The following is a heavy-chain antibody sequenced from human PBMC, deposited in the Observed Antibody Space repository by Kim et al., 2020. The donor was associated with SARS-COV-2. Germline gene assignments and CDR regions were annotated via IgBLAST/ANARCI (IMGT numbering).Heavy chain of an antibody. CDR3: ASLQGPLEKNYYYYGMDV. J-gene: IGHJ6*02. CDR1: GFTFSSYA. Sequence: GGSLRLSCAASGFTFSSYAMHWVRQAPGKGLEWVAVISYDGSNKYYADSVKGRFTISRDNSKNTLYLKMNSLRAEDTAVYYCASLQGPLEKNYYYYGMDVWGQGTTVTVSS. V-gene: IGHV3-30-3*01. CDR2: ISYDGSNK.